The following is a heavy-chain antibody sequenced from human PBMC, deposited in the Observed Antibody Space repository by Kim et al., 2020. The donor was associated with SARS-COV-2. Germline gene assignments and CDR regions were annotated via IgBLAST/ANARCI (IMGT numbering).Heavy chain of an antibody. D-gene: IGHD5-18*01. Sequence: AHSVKGRFTISRDNSKNTLYLQMNSRRAEDTAVYYCARDRIQLWETYFDYWGQGTLVTVSS. V-gene: IGHV3-33*01. CDR3: ARDRIQLWETYFDY. J-gene: IGHJ4*02.